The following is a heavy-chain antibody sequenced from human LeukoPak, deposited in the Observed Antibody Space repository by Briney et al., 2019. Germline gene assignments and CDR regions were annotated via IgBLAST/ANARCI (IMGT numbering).Heavy chain of an antibody. Sequence: ASVKVSCKASGYTFTGYYMHWVRQAPGQGLEWMGWINPNSGGTNYAQKFQGRVTMTRDTSISTAYMELSRLRSDDTAVYYCARKLVVPAAVIVDAFGIWGQGTMVTVSS. J-gene: IGHJ3*02. D-gene: IGHD2-2*01. V-gene: IGHV1-2*02. CDR1: GYTFTGYY. CDR3: ARKLVVPAAVIVDAFGI. CDR2: INPNSGGT.